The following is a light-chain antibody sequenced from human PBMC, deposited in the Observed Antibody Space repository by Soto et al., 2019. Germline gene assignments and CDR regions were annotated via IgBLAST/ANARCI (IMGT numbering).Light chain of an antibody. J-gene: IGKJ1*01. CDR2: GAS. V-gene: IGKV3-15*01. Sequence: EIVLTQSPGNLSVYPGDRDTVSCRASQSVDINLAWYQQRAGQAPRLLVYGASTKATDMPGRFSGRGSGTEFTLTINNLQSEDFAVYYCQQYRNWPRTFGQGTKVDI. CDR3: QQYRNWPRT. CDR1: QSVDIN.